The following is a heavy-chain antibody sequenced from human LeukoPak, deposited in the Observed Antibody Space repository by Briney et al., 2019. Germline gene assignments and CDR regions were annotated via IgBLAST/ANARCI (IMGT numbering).Heavy chain of an antibody. CDR3: AKGGATVIDY. Sequence: GGSLRLSCAASAFTFSSYWMHWVRQAPGKGLVWVSRINSDGISTIYADSVKGRFTISRDNAKNTLYLQMNSLRAEDTAVYYCAKGGATVIDYWGQGTLVTVSS. D-gene: IGHD4-17*01. CDR1: AFTFSSYW. CDR2: INSDGIST. V-gene: IGHV3-74*01. J-gene: IGHJ4*02.